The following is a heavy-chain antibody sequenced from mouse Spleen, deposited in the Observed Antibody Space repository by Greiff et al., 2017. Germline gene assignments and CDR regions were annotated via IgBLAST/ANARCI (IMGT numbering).Heavy chain of an antibody. V-gene: IGHV5-17*01. CDR3: ARQVATDYAMDY. D-gene: IGHD1-1*02. Sequence: EVKLMESGGGLVKPGGSLKLSCAASGFTFSDYGMHWVRQAPEKGLEWVAYISSGSSTIYYADTVKGRFTISRDNAKNTLFLQMTSLRSEDTAMYYCARQVATDYAMDYWGQGTSVTVSS. J-gene: IGHJ4*01. CDR1: GFTFSDYG. CDR2: ISSGSSTI.